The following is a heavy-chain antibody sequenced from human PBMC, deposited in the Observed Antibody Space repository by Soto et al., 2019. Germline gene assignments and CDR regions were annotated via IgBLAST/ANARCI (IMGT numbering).Heavy chain of an antibody. Sequence: QVQLQESGPGLVKPSETLSLTCTVSGGSISSYYWSWIRQPPGKGLECIGYIYYSGSTNYNPSLKSRVTISVDTSKNQFSLKLSSVTAADTAVYYCARAKENYDYVWGLWYYFDYWGQGTLVTVSS. D-gene: IGHD3-16*01. J-gene: IGHJ4*02. CDR2: IYYSGST. V-gene: IGHV4-59*01. CDR1: GGSISSYY. CDR3: ARAKENYDYVWGLWYYFDY.